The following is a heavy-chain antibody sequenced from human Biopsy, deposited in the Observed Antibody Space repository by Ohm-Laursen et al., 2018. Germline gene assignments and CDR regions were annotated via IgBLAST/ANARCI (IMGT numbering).Heavy chain of an antibody. J-gene: IGHJ4*02. Sequence: GTLSLTCPVSGDSLTSGPENWSWIRQSPGQGLEYIGFIYSGGNTNYNPSLKNRVIMSVDTSKNQFYLKLYSVTAADTAVYYCARGRRTSGWPYFDNWGQGALVIVSP. CDR1: GDSLTSGPEN. CDR2: IYSGGNT. CDR3: ARGRRTSGWPYFDN. V-gene: IGHV4-61*01. D-gene: IGHD6-19*01.